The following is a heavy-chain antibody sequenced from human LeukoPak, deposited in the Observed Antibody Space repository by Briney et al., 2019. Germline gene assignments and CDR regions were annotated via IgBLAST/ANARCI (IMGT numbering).Heavy chain of an antibody. CDR3: AKEQMYNWNHNLLPPTYGMDV. CDR2: ISYDGSNK. D-gene: IGHD1-1*01. V-gene: IGHV3-30*18. J-gene: IGHJ6*02. Sequence: GGSLRLSCAASGFTFSSYGMHWVRQAPGKGLEWVAVISYDGSNKYYADSVKGRFTISRDNSKNTLYLQMNSLRAEDTAVYYCAKEQMYNWNHNLLPPTYGMDVWGQGTTVTVSS. CDR1: GFTFSSYG.